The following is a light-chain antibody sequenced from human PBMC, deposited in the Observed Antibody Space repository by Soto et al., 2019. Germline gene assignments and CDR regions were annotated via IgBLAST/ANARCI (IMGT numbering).Light chain of an antibody. CDR2: ANN. Sequence: QFVLAQPPSASGTPGQKITISCSGSTSDIGSNTVNWYQQVPGTAPKLLIYANNQRPSGVPDRFSGSKSGTSASLAISGLQSEDEADYYCEAWDDSLNGPVFGGGTKVTVL. CDR3: EAWDDSLNGPV. CDR1: TSDIGSNT. V-gene: IGLV1-44*01. J-gene: IGLJ3*02.